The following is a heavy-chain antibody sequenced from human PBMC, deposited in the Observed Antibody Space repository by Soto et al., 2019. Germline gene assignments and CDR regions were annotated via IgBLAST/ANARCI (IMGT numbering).Heavy chain of an antibody. J-gene: IGHJ5*02. Sequence: GGSLRLSCAASGLTLNYYAINWVRQAPGKGLEWVSAITSTGDTYYVDSVKGRFTISRDNSKNTLYLQMNSLRAEDTAVYYCAKEIAASATLWLDPWGQGTLVTVSS. D-gene: IGHD6-13*01. CDR1: GLTLNYYA. V-gene: IGHV3-23*01. CDR2: ITSTGDT. CDR3: AKEIAASATLWLDP.